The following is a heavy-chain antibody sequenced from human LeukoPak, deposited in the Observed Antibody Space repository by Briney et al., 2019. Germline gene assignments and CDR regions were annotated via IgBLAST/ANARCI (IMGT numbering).Heavy chain of an antibody. D-gene: IGHD2-2*01. CDR3: ASTLGLGYCSSTSCSHPNNWFDP. Sequence: GGSLRLSCAASGFTFSSYWMSWVRQAPGKGLEWVSSISSSSSYIYYADSVKGRFTISRDNAKNSLYLQMNSLRAEDTAVYYCASTLGLGYCSSTSCSHPNNWFDPWGQGTLVTVSS. V-gene: IGHV3-21*01. CDR1: GFTFSSYW. J-gene: IGHJ5*02. CDR2: ISSSSSYI.